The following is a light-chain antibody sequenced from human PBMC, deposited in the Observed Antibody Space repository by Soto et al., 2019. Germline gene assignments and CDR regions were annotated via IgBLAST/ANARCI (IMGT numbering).Light chain of an antibody. CDR2: GAS. Sequence: EIVMTKSPATLSVSPGERATISCRASQSVSSNLAWYQQKPGQAPRLLIYGASTRATGIPARFSGSGSGTEFPRTISSLQSEDFAIYYCQHYNNWPPWTFGQWTKVEIK. CDR3: QHYNNWPPWT. CDR1: QSVSSN. J-gene: IGKJ1*01. V-gene: IGKV3-15*01.